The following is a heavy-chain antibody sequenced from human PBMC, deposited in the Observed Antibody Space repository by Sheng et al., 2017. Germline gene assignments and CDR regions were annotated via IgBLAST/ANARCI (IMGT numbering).Heavy chain of an antibody. J-gene: IGHJ6*03. CDR2: IRYDGSNK. CDR3: AKSRIFGAPLGYMDV. CDR1: GFTFSSYG. V-gene: IGHV3-30*02. D-gene: IGHD3-3*01. Sequence: QVQLVESGGGVVQPGGSLRLSCAASGFTFSSYGMHWVRQAPGKGLEWVAFIRYDGSNKYYADSVKGRFTISRDNSKNTLYLQMNSLRAEDTAVYYCAKSRIFGAPLGYMDVWGKGTTVTVSS.